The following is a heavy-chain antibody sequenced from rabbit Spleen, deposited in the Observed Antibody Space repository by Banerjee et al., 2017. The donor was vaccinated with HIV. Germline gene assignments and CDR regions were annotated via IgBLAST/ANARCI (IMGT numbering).Heavy chain of an antibody. J-gene: IGHJ4*01. CDR1: GFTISSSYY. D-gene: IGHD8-1*01. CDR2: ISAYSSGST. CDR3: ARDAGRGDYIDGVFNL. Sequence: QSLEESGGDLVKPGASLTLTCTASGFTISSSYYMCWVRQAPGKGLEWIACISAYSSGSTYYASWAKGRFTISKTSSTTVTLQMTSLTAADTATYFCARDAGRGDYIDGVFNLWGPGTLVTVS. V-gene: IGHV1S40*01.